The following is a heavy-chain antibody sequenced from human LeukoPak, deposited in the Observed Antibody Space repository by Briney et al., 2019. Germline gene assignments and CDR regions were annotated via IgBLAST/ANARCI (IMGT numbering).Heavy chain of an antibody. CDR1: GFTFSNSG. V-gene: IGHV3-33*01. J-gene: IGHJ4*02. Sequence: GRSLRLSRAASGFTFSNSGMDWVSPDPSKWREWGAVIWVDGSTKYYGDSVKGRFTNSRANSKNTLYLQMNSLRAEDTAVYYCARGGDYGLMFYYWGQGTLVTVSS. D-gene: IGHD4-17*01. CDR3: ARGGDYGLMFYY. CDR2: IWVDGSTK.